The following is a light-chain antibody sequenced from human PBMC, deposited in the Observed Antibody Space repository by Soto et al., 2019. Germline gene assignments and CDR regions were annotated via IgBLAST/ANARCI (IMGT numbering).Light chain of an antibody. CDR3: QQYESVPPT. J-gene: IGKJ1*01. CDR1: QSVSTRS. Sequence: EIVLTQSPGTLSLSPGERATLSCRASQSVSTRSLAWYQQKPGQAPRLLISGASSRAADIPDRISGSGSGTEFTLTINRLEPEDFAVYYCQQYESVPPTFGKGTKV. CDR2: GAS. V-gene: IGKV3-20*01.